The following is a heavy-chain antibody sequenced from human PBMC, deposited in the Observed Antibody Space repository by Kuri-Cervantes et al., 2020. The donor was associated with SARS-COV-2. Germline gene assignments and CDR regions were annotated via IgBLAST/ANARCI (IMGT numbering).Heavy chain of an antibody. CDR1: GLTFSGYA. J-gene: IGHJ5*02. D-gene: IGHD1-26*01. CDR3: ATEGGTYPGWFDP. CDR2: ISFDGSNE. V-gene: IGHV3-30-3*01. Sequence: GGSLRLSCAASGLTFSGYAVHWVRQAPGKGLEWVALISFDGSNEYYADSVKGRFNISRDTSKNTLYLQMKSLRPEDTAVHYCATEGGTYPGWFDPWGQGTLVTVSS.